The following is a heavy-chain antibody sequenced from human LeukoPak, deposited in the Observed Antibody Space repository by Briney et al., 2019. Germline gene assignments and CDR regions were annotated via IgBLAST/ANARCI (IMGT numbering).Heavy chain of an antibody. D-gene: IGHD1-1*01. CDR1: GGSISSDGYY. CDR3: ARHARELERRSGAFDY. Sequence: SETLSLTCAVSGGSISSDGYYWSWIRQPPGKGLEWIGYIYYSGSTNYNPSLKSRVTISVDTSKNQFSLKLSSVTAADTAVYYCARHARELERRSGAFDYWGQGTLVTVSS. CDR2: IYYSGST. V-gene: IGHV4-61*08. J-gene: IGHJ4*02.